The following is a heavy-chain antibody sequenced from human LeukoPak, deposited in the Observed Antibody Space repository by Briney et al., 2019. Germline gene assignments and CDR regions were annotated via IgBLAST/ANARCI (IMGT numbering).Heavy chain of an antibody. V-gene: IGHV4-39*01. Sequence: SETLSLTCTVSGYSISSSSYWGWIRQPPGKGLAWIGSIYYSGSSFDNPALKSRVTISVDTSKNQFSLKLSSVTAADTAVYYCARHRSGWLQSSFDYWGQGTLVTVSS. D-gene: IGHD5-24*01. CDR3: ARHRSGWLQSSFDY. J-gene: IGHJ4*02. CDR1: GYSISSSSY. CDR2: IYYSGSS.